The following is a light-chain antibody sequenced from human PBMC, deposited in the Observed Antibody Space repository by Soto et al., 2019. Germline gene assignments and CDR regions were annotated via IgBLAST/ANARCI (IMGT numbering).Light chain of an antibody. CDR3: QEYKIAPLT. CDR1: QDISNY. CDR2: AAS. Sequence: DIQMTQSPSSLSASVGDRVTITCRASQDISNYLAWYQQKPGKVPKLLIYAASGLQSGVPSRFSGSGSGADFTLTISGLLPEDVATYYCQEYKIAPLTFGGGTKVEIK. V-gene: IGKV1-27*01. J-gene: IGKJ4*01.